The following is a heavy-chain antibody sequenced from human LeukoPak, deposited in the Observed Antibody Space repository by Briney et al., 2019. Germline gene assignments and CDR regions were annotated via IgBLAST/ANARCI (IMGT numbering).Heavy chain of an antibody. J-gene: IGHJ2*01. CDR2: TYYRSKWYN. V-gene: IGHV6-1*01. CDR1: GDSVSGNSAA. Sequence: SQTLSLTCAISGDSVSGNSAAWNWIRQSPLRGLEWLGRTYYRSKWYNDYAVSVKSRIHINPDTSKNQFSLQLNSVTPEDTAVYYCARTRWGNYWYFDLWGRGTLVTVSS. CDR3: ARTRWGNYWYFDL. D-gene: IGHD3-16*01.